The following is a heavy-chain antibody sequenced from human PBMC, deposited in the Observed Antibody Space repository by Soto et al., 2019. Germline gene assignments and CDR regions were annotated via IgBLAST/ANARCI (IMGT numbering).Heavy chain of an antibody. CDR2: IIPIFGTA. Sequence: SVKVSCKASGYTFTGYYMHWVRQAPGQGLEWMGGIIPIFGTANYAQKFQGRVTITADESTSTAYMELSSLRSEDTAVYYCASGGHSSGYFYDYWGQGTLVTVSS. CDR3: ASGGHSSGYFYDY. CDR1: GYTFTGYY. V-gene: IGHV1-69*13. J-gene: IGHJ4*02. D-gene: IGHD3-22*01.